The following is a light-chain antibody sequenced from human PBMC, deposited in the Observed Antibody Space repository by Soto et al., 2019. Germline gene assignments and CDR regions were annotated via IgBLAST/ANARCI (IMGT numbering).Light chain of an antibody. J-gene: IGKJ1*01. Sequence: EIVMTQSPDTLSVSPGERATLACRASQSVNSRLAWYQQKPGQTPRILIYDASTRATGIQTRFSGSGSGTDFTLTISSMQSEDFAVYYCKQYNNWQWTFGQGTKVDLK. CDR2: DAS. V-gene: IGKV3-15*01. CDR3: KQYNNWQWT. CDR1: QSVNSR.